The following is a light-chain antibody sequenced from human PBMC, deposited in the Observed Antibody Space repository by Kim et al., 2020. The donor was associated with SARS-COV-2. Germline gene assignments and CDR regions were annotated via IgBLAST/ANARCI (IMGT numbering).Light chain of an antibody. J-gene: IGKJ4*01. CDR2: GAS. V-gene: IGKV3-20*01. Sequence: SPAERATLSCSASQSINGRFLAWYQQRPGQAPRLLIYGASSRATGIPDRFSGSGSGTDFTLTITRLEPEDVAVYFCQHYDNSPLTFGGGTKVDIK. CDR1: QSINGRF. CDR3: QHYDNSPLT.